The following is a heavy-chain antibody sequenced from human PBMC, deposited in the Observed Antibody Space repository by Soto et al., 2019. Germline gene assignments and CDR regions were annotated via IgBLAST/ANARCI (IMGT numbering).Heavy chain of an antibody. D-gene: IGHD2-2*01. CDR2: IIPISGTA. V-gene: IGHV1-69*01. CDR1: GGTFSSYA. Sequence: QVQLVQSGAEVKKPGSSVKVSCKASGGTFSSYAISGVRQAPGQXXXXXGGIIPISGTANYAQKFQGRVTSTADDSTSTAYMELSSLRSEDTAVYYCARSQGSSTSLEIYYYYYYGMDVWGQGTMVTVSS. J-gene: IGHJ6*02. CDR3: ARSQGSSTSLEIYYYYYYGMDV.